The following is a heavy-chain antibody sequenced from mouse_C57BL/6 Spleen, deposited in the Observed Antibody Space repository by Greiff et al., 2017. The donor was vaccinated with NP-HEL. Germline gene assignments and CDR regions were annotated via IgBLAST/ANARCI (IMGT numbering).Heavy chain of an antibody. CDR3: ARRWFIYAMDY. V-gene: IGHV1-69*01. CDR1: GYTFTSYW. Sequence: QVLLQQPGAELVMPGASVKLSCKASGYTFTSYWMHWVKQRPGQGLEWIGEIDPSDSYTNYNQKFKGKSTLTVDKSSSTAYMQLSSLTSEDSAVYYCARRWFIYAMDYWGQGTSVTVSS. D-gene: IGHD2-3*01. CDR2: IDPSDSYT. J-gene: IGHJ4*01.